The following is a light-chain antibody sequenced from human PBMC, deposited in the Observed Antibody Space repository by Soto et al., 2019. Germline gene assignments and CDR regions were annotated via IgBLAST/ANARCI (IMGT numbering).Light chain of an antibody. CDR2: EVS. CDR3: SSYTSSSIDYV. Sequence: QSALTQPASVSGSPGQSITISCTGTSSDVGGYNYVSWYQQHPGKATKLMIYEVSNRPSGVSNRFSGSKSGNTASLTISGLQAEDEADYYCSSYTSSSIDYVFGTGTKLTFL. CDR1: SSDVGGYNY. J-gene: IGLJ1*01. V-gene: IGLV2-14*01.